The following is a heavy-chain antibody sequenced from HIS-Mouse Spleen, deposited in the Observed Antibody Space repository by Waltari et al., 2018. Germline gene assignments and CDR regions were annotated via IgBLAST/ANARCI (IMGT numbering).Heavy chain of an antibody. V-gene: IGHV4-39*07. CDR1: GCSISSSSYY. Sequence: QLQLQESGPGLVKPSETLSLTCTVSGCSISSSSYYWGWIRQPPGKGLEWIGSIYYSGSTYYNPSLKSRVTISVDTSKNQFSLKLSSVTAADTAVYYCASHHIAALDYWGQGTLVTVSS. CDR3: ASHHIAALDY. D-gene: IGHD6-6*01. CDR2: IYYSGST. J-gene: IGHJ4*02.